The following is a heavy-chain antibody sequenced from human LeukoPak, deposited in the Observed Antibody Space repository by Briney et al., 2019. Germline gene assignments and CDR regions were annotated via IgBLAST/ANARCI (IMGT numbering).Heavy chain of an antibody. Sequence: GGSLRLSCVASGFTFNDYWMNWVRQAPGQGLEWVANIQQDAVEEYYVDSVKGRFTISKDNAKNSLYLQMNSLRAEDTAVYYCARDAGSGTASYWGQGTLVTVSS. J-gene: IGHJ4*02. V-gene: IGHV3-7*01. D-gene: IGHD3-10*01. CDR1: GFTFNDYW. CDR3: ARDAGSGTASY. CDR2: IQQDAVEE.